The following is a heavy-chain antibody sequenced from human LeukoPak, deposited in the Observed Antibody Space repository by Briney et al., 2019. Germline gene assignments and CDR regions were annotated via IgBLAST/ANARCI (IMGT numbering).Heavy chain of an antibody. CDR1: GGTFSSYA. D-gene: IGHD5-24*01. CDR3: ARSRDGYNPIHYYYYYMDV. V-gene: IGHV1-69*06. CDR2: IIPIFGTA. J-gene: IGHJ6*03. Sequence: ASVKVSCKASGGTFSSYAISWVRQAPGQGLEWMGGIIPIFGTANYAQKFQGRVTITADKSTSTAYMELSSLRSEDTAVYYCARSRDGYNPIHYYYYYMDVWGKGTTATVSS.